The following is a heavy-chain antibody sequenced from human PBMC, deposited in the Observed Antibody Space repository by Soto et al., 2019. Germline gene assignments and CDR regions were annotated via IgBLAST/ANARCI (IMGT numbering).Heavy chain of an antibody. J-gene: IGHJ4*02. D-gene: IGHD1-26*01. V-gene: IGHV3-48*02. CDR1: GFTFSSYS. Sequence: EVQLVESGGGLVQPGGSLRLSCVASGFTFSSYSMNWVRQAPGKGLEWVSYISTSSRTIHYADSVKGRFTISRDNAKNSLYLQMNSLRDEVTAVYYCARDFAWAFDYWGQGTLLTVSP. CDR2: ISTSSRTI. CDR3: ARDFAWAFDY.